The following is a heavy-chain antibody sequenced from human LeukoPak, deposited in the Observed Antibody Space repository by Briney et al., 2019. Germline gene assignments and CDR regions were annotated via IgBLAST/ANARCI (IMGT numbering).Heavy chain of an antibody. CDR1: GFTFSSYA. CDR3: ARGAGIAARPRYFDY. CDR2: ISYDGSNK. V-gene: IGHV3-30*04. D-gene: IGHD6-6*01. Sequence: GGSLRLSCAASGFTFSSYAMHWVRQAPGKGLGWGAVISYDGSNKYYADSVKGRFTISRDNSRTTLYLEINSLRAEDTAVYYCARGAGIAARPRYFDYWGQGTLVTVPS. J-gene: IGHJ4*02.